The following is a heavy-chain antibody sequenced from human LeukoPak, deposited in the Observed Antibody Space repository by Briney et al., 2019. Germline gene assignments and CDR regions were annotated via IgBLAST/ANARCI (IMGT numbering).Heavy chain of an antibody. V-gene: IGHV4-39*01. CDR2: VFYRGST. J-gene: IGHJ6*03. D-gene: IGHD2-21*01. CDR1: GDSMRNTNYY. CDR3: ARQRFRAYFYYYMDV. Sequence: PSETLSLTCSVSGDSMRNTNYYWGWIRQPPGKGLEWIGSVFYRGSTHYNPSLKSRVTISVDTSKNQFSLNLSSVTAADTAVYYCARQRFRAYFYYYMDVWGNGTTVTVSS.